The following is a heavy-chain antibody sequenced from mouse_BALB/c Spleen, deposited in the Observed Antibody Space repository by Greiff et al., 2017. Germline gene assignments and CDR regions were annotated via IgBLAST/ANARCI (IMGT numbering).Heavy chain of an antibody. J-gene: IGHJ2*01. CDR1: GFTFSSFG. Sequence: EVQLVESGGGLVQPGGSRKLSCAASGFTFSSFGMHWVRQAPEKGLEWVAYISSGSSTIYYADTVKGRFTISRDNPKNTLFLQMSSLKSEDTAMYYCARDEKYGNPFDYWGQGTTLKVSS. V-gene: IGHV5-17*02. CDR2: ISSGSSTI. D-gene: IGHD2-10*02. CDR3: ARDEKYGNPFDY.